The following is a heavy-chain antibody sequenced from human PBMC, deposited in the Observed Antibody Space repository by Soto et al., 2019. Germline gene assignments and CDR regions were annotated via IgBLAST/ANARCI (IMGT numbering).Heavy chain of an antibody. CDR3: ATHRGIDNWFDS. Sequence: SETLSLTCAVSGGSISGGGYSWSWIRQPPGKGLEWIGYIYHSGTTYYNPSLKSRVTISLDRSKSQFSLNLSSVTDADTAVYYCATHRGIDNWFDSWGQGTLVTVSS. CDR2: IYHSGTT. J-gene: IGHJ5*01. D-gene: IGHD6-13*01. CDR1: GGSISGGGYS. V-gene: IGHV4-30-2*01.